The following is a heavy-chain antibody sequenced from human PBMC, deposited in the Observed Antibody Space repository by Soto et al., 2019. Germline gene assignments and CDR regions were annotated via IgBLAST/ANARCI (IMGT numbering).Heavy chain of an antibody. V-gene: IGHV3-53*02. Sequence: EVQLVETGGGLIQPGGSLRLSCAASGFTVSSNYMSWVRQAPGKGLEWVSVIYSGGSTYYADSVKGRFTISRDNSKNTLYLQMYRLRAEDTAVYYCASSRSSGSYRNWFDPWGQGTLVTVSS. CDR1: GFTVSSNY. J-gene: IGHJ5*02. D-gene: IGHD1-26*01. CDR3: ASSRSSGSYRNWFDP. CDR2: IYSGGST.